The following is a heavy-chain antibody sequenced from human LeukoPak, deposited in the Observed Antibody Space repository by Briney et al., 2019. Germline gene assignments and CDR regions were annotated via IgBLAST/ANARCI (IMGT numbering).Heavy chain of an antibody. CDR2: ISSSGSNR. CDR1: GFTFSDYY. V-gene: IGHV3-11*01. CDR3: AIGNYKALY. D-gene: IGHD1-7*01. Sequence: GGSLRLSCAASGFTFSDYYMSWIRQAPGKGLEWVSYISSSGSNRYYADSVKGRFTISRDNAENTLYLQMNSLRADDTAVYYCAIGNYKALYLGQGTLVTVSS. J-gene: IGHJ4*02.